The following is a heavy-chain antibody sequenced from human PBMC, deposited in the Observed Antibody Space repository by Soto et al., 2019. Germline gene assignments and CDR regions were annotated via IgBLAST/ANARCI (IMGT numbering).Heavy chain of an antibody. V-gene: IGHV1-24*01. CDR3: ATSQVVPAAIQYFPYYGMDV. J-gene: IGHJ6*02. Sequence: GASVKVSCKVSGYTLTELSMHWVRQAPGKGLEWMGGFDPEDGETIYAQKFQGRVTMTEDTSTDTAYMELSSLRSEDTAVYYCATSQVVPAAIQYFPYYGMDVWGQGTTVTVSS. CDR1: GYTLTELS. D-gene: IGHD2-2*02. CDR2: FDPEDGET.